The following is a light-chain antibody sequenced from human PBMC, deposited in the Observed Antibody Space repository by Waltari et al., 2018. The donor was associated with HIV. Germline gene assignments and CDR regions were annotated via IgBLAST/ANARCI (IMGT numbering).Light chain of an antibody. CDR1: QSVSSN. Sequence: EIVMTQSPATLSVSPGERATLSCRASQSVSSNLAWYQQKPGQAPRILIYGASTRATVIPARFSGSGSGTEFTLTISSLQSEDFAVYYYQQYNNWPLTFGQGTRLEIK. CDR2: GAS. J-gene: IGKJ5*01. CDR3: QQYNNWPLT. V-gene: IGKV3-15*01.